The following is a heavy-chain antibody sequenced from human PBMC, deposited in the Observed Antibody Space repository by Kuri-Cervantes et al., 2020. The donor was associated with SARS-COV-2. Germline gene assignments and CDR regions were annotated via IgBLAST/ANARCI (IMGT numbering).Heavy chain of an antibody. CDR3: ARTDGITMIVETRPTDY. V-gene: IGHV3-30*04. D-gene: IGHD3-22*01. J-gene: IGHJ4*02. CDR2: ISYDGSNK. CDR1: GFTFSSYA. Sequence: GESLKISCAASGFTFSSYAMHWVRQAPGKGLEWVAVISYDGSNKYYADSVKGRFTISRDSSKNTLYLQMNSLRAEDTAVYYCARTDGITMIVETRPTDYWGQGTLVTVSS.